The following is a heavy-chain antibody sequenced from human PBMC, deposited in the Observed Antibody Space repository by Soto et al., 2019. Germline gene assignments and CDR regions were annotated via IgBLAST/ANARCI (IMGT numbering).Heavy chain of an antibody. J-gene: IGHJ4*02. Sequence: QVQLVESGGGVVQPGRSLRLSCVASGFTFSNYGLHWVRQAPGKGLEWVAIIWHDGKNKDYADSVKGRFTVSRDNSKNALYLQMNSLTAGDTAVYHCAIDPGKDEALDYWGPETLVTVSS. CDR1: GFTFSNYG. CDR3: AIDPGKDEALDY. V-gene: IGHV3-33*01. CDR2: IWHDGKNK.